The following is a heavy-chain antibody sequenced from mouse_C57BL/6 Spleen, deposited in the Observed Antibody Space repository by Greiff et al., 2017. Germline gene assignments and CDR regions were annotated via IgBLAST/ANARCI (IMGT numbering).Heavy chain of an antibody. CDR3: TTSYYYSSYFYY. J-gene: IGHJ2*01. V-gene: IGHV14-1*01. CDR2: IDPEDGDT. Sequence: LVESGAELVRPGASVTLSCTASGFNIKDYYMHWVKQRPEQGLEGIGRIDPEDGDTEYAPKFQGQAPMTADTSSNTAYLQLSCLTSADTAVYYCTTSYYYSSYFYYWGQGTTLTVSS. D-gene: IGHD2-5*01. CDR1: GFNIKDYY.